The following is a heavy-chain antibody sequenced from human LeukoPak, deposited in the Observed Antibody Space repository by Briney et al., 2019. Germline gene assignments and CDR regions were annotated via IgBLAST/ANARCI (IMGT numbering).Heavy chain of an antibody. CDR2: ISSSLTTI. CDR3: ARSGPWSPGTFDI. Sequence: GGSLRLSCAASGFTFSSDSMNWVRQAPRKGLEWLSYISSSLTTIYYADSVKGRFTISRDNAKNSLYLHMNSLRAEDTAVYYCARSGPWSPGTFDIWGQGTMVTVSS. V-gene: IGHV3-48*01. D-gene: IGHD2-15*01. CDR1: GFTFSSDS. J-gene: IGHJ3*02.